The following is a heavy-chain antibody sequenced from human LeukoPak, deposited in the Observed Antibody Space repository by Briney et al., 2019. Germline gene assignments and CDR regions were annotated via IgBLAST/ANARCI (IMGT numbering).Heavy chain of an antibody. J-gene: IGHJ4*02. V-gene: IGHV3-7*03. CDR3: ATSRALDY. CDR1: GFTFSNYW. Sequence: PGGSLRLSCAASGFTFSNYWMSWVRQAPGKGLEWVANIKEDGTDIYYVDSVKGRFTISRDNAKDSLYLQINSLRVEDTAVYYCATSRALDYWGQGTLVTVSS. CDR2: IKEDGTDI.